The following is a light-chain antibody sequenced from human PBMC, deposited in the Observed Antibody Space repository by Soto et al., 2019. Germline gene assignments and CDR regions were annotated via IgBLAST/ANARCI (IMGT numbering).Light chain of an antibody. J-gene: IGLJ2*01. CDR3: QSFDSSLSGPVV. Sequence: QSALTQPPAVSGAPGQRVTISCTGSSSNIGAGYAVHWYQQLPGTAPKLLIYGNSNRPSGVPDRFSGSKSGTSASLAITGLQAEDEADYYCQSFDSSLSGPVVFGGGTKLTVL. V-gene: IGLV1-40*01. CDR1: SSNIGAGYA. CDR2: GNS.